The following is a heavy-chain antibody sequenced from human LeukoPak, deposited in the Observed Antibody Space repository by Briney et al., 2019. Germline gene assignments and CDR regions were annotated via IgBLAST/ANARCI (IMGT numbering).Heavy chain of an antibody. CDR2: IHPGDSDT. CDR1: GYSFTSYW. CDR3: ARRYCSGGSCYHFDY. D-gene: IGHD2-15*01. J-gene: IGHJ4*02. V-gene: IGHV5-51*01. Sequence: GESLKISCKGSGYSFTSYWIGWVRQMPGKGLEWMGIIHPGDSDTRYSPSFQGQVTISADKSISTAYLQWSSLKASDTAMYYCARRYCSGGSCYHFDYWGQGTLVTVSS.